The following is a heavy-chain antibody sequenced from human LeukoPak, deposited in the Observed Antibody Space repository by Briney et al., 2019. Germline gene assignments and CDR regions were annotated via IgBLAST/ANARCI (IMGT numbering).Heavy chain of an antibody. J-gene: IGHJ4*02. CDR3: ARTYYDYVWGSYRYTFSYFDY. CDR1: GFTFSSYW. V-gene: IGHV3-7*01. Sequence: GGSLRLSCAASGFTFSSYWMSWVRQAPGKGLEWVANIKQNGSEKYYVDSVKGRFTISRDNAKNSLYLQMNSLRAEDTAVYYCARTYYDYVWGSYRYTFSYFDYWGQGTLVTVSS. CDR2: IKQNGSEK. D-gene: IGHD3-16*02.